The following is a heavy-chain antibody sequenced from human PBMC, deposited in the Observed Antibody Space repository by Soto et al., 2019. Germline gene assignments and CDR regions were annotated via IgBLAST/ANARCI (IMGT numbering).Heavy chain of an antibody. CDR3: ASGSDYYDSSGLSFDY. CDR2: IIPIFGTA. J-gene: IGHJ4*02. CDR1: GGTFSSYA. D-gene: IGHD3-22*01. V-gene: IGHV1-69*01. Sequence: QVQLAQSGAEVKKPGSSVKVSCKASGGTFSSYAISWVRQAPGQGLEWMGGIIPIFGTANYAQKFQGRVTITADESTSTAYMELSSLRSEDTAVYYCASGSDYYDSSGLSFDYWGQGTLVTVSS.